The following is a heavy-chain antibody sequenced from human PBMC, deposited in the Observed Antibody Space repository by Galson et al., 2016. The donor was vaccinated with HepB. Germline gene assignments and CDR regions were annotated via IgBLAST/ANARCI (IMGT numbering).Heavy chain of an antibody. V-gene: IGHV7-4-1*02. CDR1: GYTFTNYA. Sequence: SVKVSCKASGYTFTNYAMNWVRQAPGQGLEWMGWINTNTGNPTYAQGFTGRFVFSLDTSVSTAYLQISSLKAEDTAGYYCARENYYGSGSTYYYYGMDVWGQGTTVTVSS. CDR2: INTNTGNP. J-gene: IGHJ6*02. CDR3: ARENYYGSGSTYYYYGMDV. D-gene: IGHD3-10*01.